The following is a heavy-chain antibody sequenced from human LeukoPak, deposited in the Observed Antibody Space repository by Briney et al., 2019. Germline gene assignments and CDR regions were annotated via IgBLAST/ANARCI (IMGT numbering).Heavy chain of an antibody. CDR1: GASISSSSYY. J-gene: IGHJ4*02. Sequence: SETLSLTCTVSGASISSSSYYWGWIRQPPGTGLEWIGSIYYSGSTYYNPSLKSRVTISVDTSKNQFSLKLSSVTAADTAVYYCARHSTSSGYPPFNYWGQGTLVTVSS. V-gene: IGHV4-39*01. CDR2: IYYSGST. CDR3: ARHSTSSGYPPFNY. D-gene: IGHD3-22*01.